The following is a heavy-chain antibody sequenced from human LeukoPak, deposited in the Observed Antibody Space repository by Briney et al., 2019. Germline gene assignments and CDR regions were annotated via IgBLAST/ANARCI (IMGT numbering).Heavy chain of an antibody. D-gene: IGHD6-13*01. V-gene: IGHV3-7*04. J-gene: IGHJ6*02. CDR2: IKEDGTGK. CDR3: AREIPQQLVAMDV. Sequence: PGGSLRPSCAASGSTFSTYWMSWVRQAPGKGLEWLANIKEDGTGKDHVDSVKGRFTISRDNAKNSLYLQMNGLRAEDTAVYYCAREIPQQLVAMDVWGQGTTVTVSS. CDR1: GSTFSTYW.